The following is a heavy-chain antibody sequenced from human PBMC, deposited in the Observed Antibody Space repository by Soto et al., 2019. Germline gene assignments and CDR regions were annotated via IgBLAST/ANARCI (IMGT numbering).Heavy chain of an antibody. J-gene: IGHJ5*02. CDR3: AREDIVAMNWFDP. CDR1: GGSFSGYY. CDR2: INHSGST. D-gene: IGHD5-12*01. V-gene: IGHV4-34*01. Sequence: LSLTCAVYGGSFSGYYWSWIRQPPGKGLEWIGEINHSGSTNYNPSLKSRVTISVDTSKNQFSLKLSSVTAADTAVYYCAREDIVAMNWFDPWGQGTLVTVSS.